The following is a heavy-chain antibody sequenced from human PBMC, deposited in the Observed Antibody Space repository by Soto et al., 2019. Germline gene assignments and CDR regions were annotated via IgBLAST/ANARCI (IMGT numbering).Heavy chain of an antibody. J-gene: IGHJ4*02. CDR3: PREWEAYYYDSSGQDPSGY. D-gene: IGHD3-22*01. CDR2: ISYDGSNK. Sequence: GGSLRLSCAASGFTFSSYAMHWVRQAPGKGLEWVAVISYDGSNKYYADSVKGRFTISRDNSKNTLYLQMNSLRAEDTAVYSCPREWEAYYYDSSGQDPSGYWGQGTLVTVSS. V-gene: IGHV3-30-3*01. CDR1: GFTFSSYA.